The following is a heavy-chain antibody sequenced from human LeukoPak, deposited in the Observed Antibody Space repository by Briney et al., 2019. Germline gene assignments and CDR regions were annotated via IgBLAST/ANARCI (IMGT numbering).Heavy chain of an antibody. Sequence: GGSLRLSCAASGFTFNNAWMSWVRQAPGKGLEWVAVISYDGSNKYYADSVKGRFTISRDNSKNTLYLQMNSLRAEDTAVYYCARDSKGYYYGMGVWGQGTTVTVSS. CDR3: ARDSKGYYYGMGV. J-gene: IGHJ6*02. CDR2: ISYDGSNK. CDR1: GFTFNNAW. V-gene: IGHV3-30-3*01.